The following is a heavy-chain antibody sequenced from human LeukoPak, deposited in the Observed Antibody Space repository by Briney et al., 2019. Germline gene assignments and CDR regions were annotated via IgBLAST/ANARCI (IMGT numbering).Heavy chain of an antibody. D-gene: IGHD2-2*03. CDR1: GFTFSSYS. Sequence: GGSLRLSCAASGFTFSSYSINWVRQAPGKGLEWVSYISSSGNTIYYADSVKGRFTISRDNAKNSLYLQMNSLRAEDTAVYYCAREWIEAFDYWGQGTLVTVSS. V-gene: IGHV3-48*04. CDR3: AREWIEAFDY. CDR2: ISSSGNTI. J-gene: IGHJ4*02.